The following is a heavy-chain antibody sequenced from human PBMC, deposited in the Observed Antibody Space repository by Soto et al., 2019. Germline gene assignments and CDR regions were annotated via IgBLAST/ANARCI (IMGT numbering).Heavy chain of an antibody. CDR1: GGSFSGYY. D-gene: IGHD3-16*01. CDR2: INHSGST. CDR3: ARQTEGSYGDFDY. V-gene: IGHV4-34*01. J-gene: IGHJ4*02. Sequence: SETLSLTCAVYGGSFSGYYWSWIRQPPGKGLEWIGEINHSGSTNYNPSLKSRVTISVDTSKNQFSLKLSSVTAADTAVYYCARQTEGSYGDFDYWGQGTLVTVSS.